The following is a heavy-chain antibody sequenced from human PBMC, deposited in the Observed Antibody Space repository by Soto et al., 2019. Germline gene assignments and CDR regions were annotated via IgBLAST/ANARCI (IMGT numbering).Heavy chain of an antibody. V-gene: IGHV3-23*01. Sequence: PGGSLRLSCAASGLTFSNYAMSWVRQAPGKGLEWVSTIISSGGSTYYADSVKGRFTISRDNSKNTLYLQMNSLRAEDTAIYYCVLEVRAKSFDHWGQGTLVTVSS. CDR1: GLTFSNYA. J-gene: IGHJ4*02. CDR3: VLEVRAKSFDH. CDR2: IISSGGST.